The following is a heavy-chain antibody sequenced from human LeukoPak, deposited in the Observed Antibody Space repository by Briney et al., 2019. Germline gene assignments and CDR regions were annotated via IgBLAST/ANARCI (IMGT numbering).Heavy chain of an antibody. D-gene: IGHD5-18*01. V-gene: IGHV3-30*02. CDR2: IRYDGSNK. Sequence: GGSLRLSCAASGFTFSSYGMHWVRQAPGKGLEWVASIRYDGSNKYYADSVKDRFTISRDNSKNTLYLQMNSLRAEDTAVYYCAKDRRLWLRYYYYYYMDVWGKGTTVTISS. CDR1: GFTFSSYG. J-gene: IGHJ6*03. CDR3: AKDRRLWLRYYYYYYMDV.